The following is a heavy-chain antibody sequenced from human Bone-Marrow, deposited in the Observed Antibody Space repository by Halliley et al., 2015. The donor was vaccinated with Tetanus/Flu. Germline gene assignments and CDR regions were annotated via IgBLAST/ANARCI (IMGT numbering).Heavy chain of an antibody. J-gene: IGHJ4*02. CDR3: ARRGQYSSGWYDY. V-gene: IGHV5-51*01. D-gene: IGHD6-19*01. CDR2: IYPSNPDT. Sequence: EWMGIIYPSNPDTRYTPPSQGQVPISADRSISPAYLQWSSLKASDTAMYYCARRGQYSSGWYDYWGQGTPVTVSS.